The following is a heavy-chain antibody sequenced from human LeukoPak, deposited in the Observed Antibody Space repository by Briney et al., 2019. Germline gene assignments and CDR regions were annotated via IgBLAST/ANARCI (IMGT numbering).Heavy chain of an antibody. V-gene: IGHV1-46*01. CDR1: GYTFTSYY. J-gene: IGHJ3*02. D-gene: IGHD1-26*01. CDR2: INPSGAST. CDR3: ARDRGRFGAVDI. Sequence: ASVKVSCKASGYTFTSYYMHWVRQAPGQGLEWMGLINPSGASTGYAQKFQGRVTVTSDTSASVVYMELSSLRSEDTAMYYCARDRGRFGAVDIWGQGTMVTVAS.